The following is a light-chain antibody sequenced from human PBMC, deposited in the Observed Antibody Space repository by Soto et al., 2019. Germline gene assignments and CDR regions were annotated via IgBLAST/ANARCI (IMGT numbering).Light chain of an antibody. CDR2: GAS. Sequence: EIVLTQSPGTLSLSPGERATLSCRASQSVSSSYLAWYQQKPGQAPRLLIYGASSRATGIPDRFSGSGSGTDFTLTISRLEPEAFAVYYCQQSLTFGGGTKVDIK. V-gene: IGKV3-20*01. CDR1: QSVSSSY. CDR3: QQSLT. J-gene: IGKJ4*01.